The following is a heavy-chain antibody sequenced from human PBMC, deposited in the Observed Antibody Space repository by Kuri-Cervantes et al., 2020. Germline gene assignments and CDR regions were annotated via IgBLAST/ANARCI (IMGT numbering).Heavy chain of an antibody. V-gene: IGHV3-23*01. J-gene: IGHJ4*02. CDR3: ARGSSSGWTQYFDY. CDR2: ISGSGGST. CDR1: GFTFSSYA. D-gene: IGHD6-19*01. Sequence: GGSLRLSCAASGFTFSSYAMSWVRQAPRKGLEWVSAISGSGGSTYYADSVKGRFTISRDNSKNTLYLQMNSLRAEDTAVYYCARGSSSGWTQYFDYWGQGTLVTVSS.